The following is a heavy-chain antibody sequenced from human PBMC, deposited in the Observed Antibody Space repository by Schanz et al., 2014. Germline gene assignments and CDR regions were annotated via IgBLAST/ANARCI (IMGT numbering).Heavy chain of an antibody. CDR1: GGSISSGSYY. Sequence: QVQLQESGPGLVKPSQTLSLTCSVSGGSISSGSYYWNWIRQPAGKGLEWIGRVYTSGSTNYNPSLKSRPPIPRDTPKNQCPQKLSSVPAADTAVYYCARGGARRFPVVPDAIQGLRGHYYYYYLDVWGKGTTVTASS. CDR3: ARGGARRFPVVPDAIQGLRGHYYYYYLDV. CDR2: VYTSGST. J-gene: IGHJ6*03. V-gene: IGHV4-61*02. D-gene: IGHD2-2*02.